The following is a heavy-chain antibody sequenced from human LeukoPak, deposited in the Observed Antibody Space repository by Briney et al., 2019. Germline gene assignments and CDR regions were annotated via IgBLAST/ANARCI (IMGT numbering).Heavy chain of an antibody. Sequence: SETLSLTCTVSGGSISSYYWSWIRQPPGKGLEWIGSIYHSGSTYYNPSLKSRVTISVDTSKNHFSLKLSSVTAADTAVYYCARAGYSYGLGYWGQGTLVAVSS. D-gene: IGHD5-18*01. CDR1: GGSISSYY. J-gene: IGHJ4*02. CDR3: ARAGYSYGLGY. CDR2: IYHSGST. V-gene: IGHV4-59*12.